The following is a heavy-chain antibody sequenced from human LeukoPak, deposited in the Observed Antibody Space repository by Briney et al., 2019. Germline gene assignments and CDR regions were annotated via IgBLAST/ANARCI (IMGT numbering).Heavy chain of an antibody. Sequence: PGGSLRLSCVVSGFTVSNAWMSWVRQAPGKGLEWVTFIRYDGNNKYYADSVKGRFTISRDNSKNTLYLQMNSLRAEDTAVYYCAKDLSGNYFLIDYWGQGTLVTVSS. D-gene: IGHD1-26*01. CDR2: IRYDGNNK. CDR3: AKDLSGNYFLIDY. V-gene: IGHV3-30*02. CDR1: GFTVSNAW. J-gene: IGHJ4*02.